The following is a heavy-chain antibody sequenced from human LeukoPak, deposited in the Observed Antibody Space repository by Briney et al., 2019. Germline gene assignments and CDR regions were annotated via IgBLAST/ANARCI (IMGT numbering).Heavy chain of an antibody. CDR3: ASEPYYYYYYMDV. J-gene: IGHJ6*03. Sequence: ASVKVSCKASGGTFSSYAISWVRQAPGQGLEWIGGIIPIFGTANYAQKFQGRVTITADESTSTAYMELSSLRSEDTAVYYCASEPYYYYYYMDVWGKGTTVTVSS. V-gene: IGHV1-69*13. CDR2: IIPIFGTA. CDR1: GGTFSSYA.